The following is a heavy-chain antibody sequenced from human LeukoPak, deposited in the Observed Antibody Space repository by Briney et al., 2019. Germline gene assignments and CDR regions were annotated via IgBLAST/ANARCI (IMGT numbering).Heavy chain of an antibody. CDR1: GYTLTSYG. CDR2: ISAYNGAT. CDR3: ARDRSSGSDYGDY. V-gene: IGHV1-18*01. Sequence: ASVKVSCKASGYTLTSYGITWVRQAPGQGLEWLGWISAYNGATNYAQRLQGRLTMTTDTSTNTAYMDLRSLRSDDTAVYFCARDRSSGSDYGDYWGQGTPVTVSS. D-gene: IGHD1-26*01. J-gene: IGHJ4*02.